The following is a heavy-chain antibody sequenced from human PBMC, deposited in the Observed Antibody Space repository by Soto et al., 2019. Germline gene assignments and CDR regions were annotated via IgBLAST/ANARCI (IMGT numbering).Heavy chain of an antibody. J-gene: IGHJ6*02. CDR3: AKDFSHPRLRDIVNYYGMDV. CDR2: ISYDGSNK. D-gene: IGHD2-15*01. Sequence: QVQLVESGGGVVQPGRSLRLSCAASGFTFSSYGMHWVRQAPGKGLEWVAVISYDGSNKYYADSVKGRFTISRDNSKNTLYLQMNSLRAEDTAVYYCAKDFSHPRLRDIVNYYGMDVWGQGTTVTVSS. CDR1: GFTFSSYG. V-gene: IGHV3-30*18.